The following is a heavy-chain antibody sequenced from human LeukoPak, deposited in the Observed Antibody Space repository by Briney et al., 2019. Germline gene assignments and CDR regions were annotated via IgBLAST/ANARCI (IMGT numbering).Heavy chain of an antibody. CDR3: ARVFRRDGYFDH. V-gene: IGHV4-59*01. J-gene: IGHJ4*02. D-gene: IGHD5-24*01. CDR1: GYSITTYY. CDR2: IFYSGNT. Sequence: SETLSLTCTVSGYSITTYYWSWIRQPPGKGLEWIGYIFYSGNTDYNPSLKSRVTISVDTSKNQFSLRLDSVTAADTAVYYCARVFRRDGYFDHWGQGTLVTVSS.